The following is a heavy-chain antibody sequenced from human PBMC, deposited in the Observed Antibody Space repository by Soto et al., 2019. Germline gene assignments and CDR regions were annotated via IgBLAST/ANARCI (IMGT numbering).Heavy chain of an antibody. CDR3: ERDLSSGYYVFDY. D-gene: IGHD3-22*01. CDR2: IYYSGST. V-gene: IGHV4-59*01. J-gene: IGHJ4*02. CDR1: GCSISTYY. Sequence: TSEPLSLTFTVSGCSISTYYWSWIRQPPGKGLEWIGYIYYSGSTNYNPSLKSRVTISVDTSKNQFSLKLTSVTAADTAVYYCERDLSSGYYVFDYWGQGNRVP.